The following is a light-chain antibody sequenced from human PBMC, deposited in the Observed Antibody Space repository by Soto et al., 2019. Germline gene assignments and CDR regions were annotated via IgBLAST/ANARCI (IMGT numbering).Light chain of an antibody. Sequence: QSALTQPTSVSGSPGQSITISCIGTSSDVGGYNAVSWYQQHPGKAPKLMISEVSIRPSGVSNRFSGSKSGNTASLTISGLQAEDEADYYCSSYTSSSTLWVFGGGTKLTVL. V-gene: IGLV2-14*01. CDR3: SSYTSSSTLWV. CDR1: SSDVGGYNA. J-gene: IGLJ3*02. CDR2: EVS.